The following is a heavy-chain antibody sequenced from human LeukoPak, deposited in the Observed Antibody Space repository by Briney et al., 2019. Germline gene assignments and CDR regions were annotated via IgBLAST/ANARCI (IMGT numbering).Heavy chain of an antibody. J-gene: IGHJ4*02. CDR1: GFTFDDYG. CDR2: INWNGGST. CDR3: ARSLWGRGYSGYEDFDY. Sequence: GGSLRLSCAASGFTFDDYGMSWVRQAPGKGLEWVSGINWNGGSTGYADSVKGRFTISRDNAKNSLYLQMNSLRAEDTAVYYCARSLWGRGYSGYEDFDYWGQGTLVTVSS. V-gene: IGHV3-20*04. D-gene: IGHD5-12*01.